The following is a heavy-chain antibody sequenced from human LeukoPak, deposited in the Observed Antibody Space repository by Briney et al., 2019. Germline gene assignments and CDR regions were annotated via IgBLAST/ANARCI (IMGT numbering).Heavy chain of an antibody. V-gene: IGHV5-10-1*01. Sequence: GESLKISCKGSGCRFTDHWISWVRQMPGKGLEWMGRIDPSDSYTNYSPSFQGHVTISADKSINTAYLQWSSLKASDTAMYYCARLGYSSGRDYWGQGTLVTVSS. CDR3: ARLGYSSGRDY. CDR1: GCRFTDHW. J-gene: IGHJ4*02. D-gene: IGHD5-18*01. CDR2: IDPSDSYT.